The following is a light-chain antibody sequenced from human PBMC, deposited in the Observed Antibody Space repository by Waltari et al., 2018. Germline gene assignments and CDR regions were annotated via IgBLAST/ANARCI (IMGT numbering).Light chain of an antibody. CDR2: AAS. Sequence: DIQMTQSPSSVSASVGDRVTITCRASEDVSTWLAWYQQKPGKVPQLLIFAASVLRTGVSSRFTGSGSGTDFTLTITSLQSEDFAVYYCHQYNDGPPFNFGQGTKLEIK. CDR1: EDVSTW. CDR3: HQYNDGPPFN. V-gene: IGKV1-12*01. J-gene: IGKJ2*01.